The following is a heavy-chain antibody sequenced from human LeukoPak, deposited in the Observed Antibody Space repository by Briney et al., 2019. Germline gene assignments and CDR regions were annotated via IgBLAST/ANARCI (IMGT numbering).Heavy chain of an antibody. Sequence: PGGSLRLSCAASGFTFSSSWMTWVRQAPGKGLEWVSVIYSGGSTYYADSVKGRFTISRDNSKNTLYLQMNSLRAEDTAVYYCARVMVRGVTRYFDYWGQGTLVTVSS. V-gene: IGHV3-66*01. CDR1: GFTFSSSW. CDR3: ARVMVRGVTRYFDY. J-gene: IGHJ4*02. D-gene: IGHD3-10*01. CDR2: IYSGGST.